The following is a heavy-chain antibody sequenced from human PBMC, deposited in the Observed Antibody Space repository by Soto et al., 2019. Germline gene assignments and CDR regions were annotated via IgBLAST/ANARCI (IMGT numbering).Heavy chain of an antibody. Sequence: SVKVSCKASGGTFSSYAISWVRQAPGQGLEWMGGIIPIFGTANYAQKFQGRVTITADESTSTAYMELSSLRSEDTAVHYCARAAYYDILTDSKDAFDIWGQGTMVTVSS. CDR2: IIPIFGTA. CDR3: ARAAYYDILTDSKDAFDI. D-gene: IGHD3-9*01. V-gene: IGHV1-69*13. J-gene: IGHJ3*02. CDR1: GGTFSSYA.